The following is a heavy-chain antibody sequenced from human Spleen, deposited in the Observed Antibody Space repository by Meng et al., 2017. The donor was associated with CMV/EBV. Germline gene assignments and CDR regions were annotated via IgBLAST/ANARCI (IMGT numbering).Heavy chain of an antibody. CDR3: AKGTPYGEFDS. Sequence: GESLKISCAASGFTFSTYAMSWVRQAPGKGLEWVSVSYGGGRNTHYVDSVTGRFTISRDNSKKTLCLQMDSLRAEDTAVYYCAKGTPYGEFDSWGQGTLVTVSS. J-gene: IGHJ4*02. D-gene: IGHD4-17*01. CDR1: GFTFSTYA. CDR2: SYGGGRNT. V-gene: IGHV3-23*03.